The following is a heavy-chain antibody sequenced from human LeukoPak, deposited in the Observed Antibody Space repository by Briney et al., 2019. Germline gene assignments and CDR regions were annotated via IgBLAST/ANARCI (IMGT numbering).Heavy chain of an antibody. CDR1: GFTFSNYW. Sequence: GGSLRLSCAASGFTFSNYWMSWVHQAPGEGLEWVANIKEDGSDKYYVDSLMGRFTISRDNAKNSLYLQMSGLRAEDTALYYCARDETFCSGGTCYTRGYFAFWGQGTLVTVSS. CDR2: IKEDGSDK. J-gene: IGHJ4*02. D-gene: IGHD2-15*01. V-gene: IGHV3-7*01. CDR3: ARDETFCSGGTCYTRGYFAF.